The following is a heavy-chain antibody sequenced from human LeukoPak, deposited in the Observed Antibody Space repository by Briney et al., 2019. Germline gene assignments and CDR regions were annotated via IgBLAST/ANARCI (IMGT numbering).Heavy chain of an antibody. CDR1: GFTSSSYA. D-gene: IGHD6-19*01. CDR2: ISGSGGST. J-gene: IGHJ4*02. Sequence: GGSLRLSCAASGFTSSSYAMSWVRQAPGKGLEWISAISGSGGSTYYADSVKGRFTISRDNSKNTLYLQMNSLRAEDTAVYYCAKPFRMSSGTPFDYWGQGTLVTVSS. CDR3: AKPFRMSSGTPFDY. V-gene: IGHV3-23*01.